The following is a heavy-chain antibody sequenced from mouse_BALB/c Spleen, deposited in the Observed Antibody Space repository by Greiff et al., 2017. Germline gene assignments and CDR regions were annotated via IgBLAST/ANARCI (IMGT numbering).Heavy chain of an antibody. J-gene: IGHJ3*01. V-gene: IGHV5-6*01. D-gene: IGHD1-1*01. CDR3: ARGDGSSPAWFAY. Sequence: EVQLVESGGDLVKPGGSLKLSCAASGFTFSSYGMSWVRQTPDKRLEWVATISSGGSYTYYPDSVKGRFTISRDNAKNTLYLQMSSLKSEDTAMYYCARGDGSSPAWFAYWGQGTLVTVSA. CDR2: ISSGGSYT. CDR1: GFTFSSYG.